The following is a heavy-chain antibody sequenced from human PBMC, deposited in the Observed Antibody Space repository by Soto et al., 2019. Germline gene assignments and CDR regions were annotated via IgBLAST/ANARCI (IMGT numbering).Heavy chain of an antibody. D-gene: IGHD3-22*01. J-gene: IGHJ4*02. CDR1: GFTFDDYA. CDR3: AMGEHDYYDSSGYYFPYFDY. Sequence: GGSLRLSCAASGFTFDDYAMHWVRQAPGKGLEWVSGISWNSGSIGYADSVKGRFTISRDNAKNSLYLQMNSLRAEDTALYYCAMGEHDYYDSSGYYFPYFDYWGQGTLVTVSS. CDR2: ISWNSGSI. V-gene: IGHV3-9*01.